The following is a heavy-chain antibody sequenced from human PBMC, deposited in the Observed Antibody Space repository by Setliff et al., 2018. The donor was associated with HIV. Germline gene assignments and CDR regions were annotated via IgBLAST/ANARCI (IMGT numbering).Heavy chain of an antibody. J-gene: IGHJ3*02. D-gene: IGHD3-16*02. CDR3: AGQGYDYVWGSYRPPLGAFDI. CDR1: GGSISSSSYY. Sequence: KASETLSLTCTVSGGSISSSSYYWGWIRQPPGKGLEWIGSIYYSGSTHYNPSLKSRVTISVDTSKNQFSLKLSSVTAADTAAYYRAGQGYDYVWGSYRPPLGAFDIWGQGTMVTVSS. V-gene: IGHV4-39*01. CDR2: IYYSGST.